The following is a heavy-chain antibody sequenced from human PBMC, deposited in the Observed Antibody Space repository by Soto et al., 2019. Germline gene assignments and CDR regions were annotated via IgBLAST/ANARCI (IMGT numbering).Heavy chain of an antibody. D-gene: IGHD3-10*01. CDR1: GGSISSGGYY. CDR2: IYYSGST. J-gene: IGHJ4*02. V-gene: IGHV4-31*03. Sequence: QVQLQESGPGLVKPSQTLSLTCTVSGGSISSGGYYWRWIRQHPGKGLEWIGYIYYSGSTYYNPSLKSRVTISVDTSKNQFSLKLSSVTAADTAVYYCARDTVYYGSGSSRLFDYWGQGTLVTVSS. CDR3: ARDTVYYGSGSSRLFDY.